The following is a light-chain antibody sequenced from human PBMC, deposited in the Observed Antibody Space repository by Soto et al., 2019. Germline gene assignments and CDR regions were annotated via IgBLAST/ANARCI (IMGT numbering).Light chain of an antibody. CDR1: QTISGY. Sequence: EIQMTQSPSSMSASVGHRVTITCRASQTISGYLNWYQQKPGKAPELLIYAASYLGNGVPSRFSGSGSGTYVTLTISSLKHEDLATYDCQQRYTTTLTFGGGTKVDIK. CDR2: AAS. CDR3: QQRYTTTLT. V-gene: IGKV1-39*01. J-gene: IGKJ4*01.